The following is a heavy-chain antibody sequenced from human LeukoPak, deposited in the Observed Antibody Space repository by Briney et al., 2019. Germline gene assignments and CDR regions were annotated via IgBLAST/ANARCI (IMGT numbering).Heavy chain of an antibody. D-gene: IGHD3-10*01. V-gene: IGHV3-13*01. CDR1: GFTFSSYD. Sequence: GGSLRLSCAASGFTFSSYDMHWVRQATGKGLEWVSAIGTAGDTYYPGSVKGRFTISRENAKNSLYLQMNSLRAEDTAVYYCAKRSLREVRGVIDFDYWGQGTLVTVSS. CDR3: AKRSLREVRGVIDFDY. J-gene: IGHJ4*02. CDR2: IGTAGDT.